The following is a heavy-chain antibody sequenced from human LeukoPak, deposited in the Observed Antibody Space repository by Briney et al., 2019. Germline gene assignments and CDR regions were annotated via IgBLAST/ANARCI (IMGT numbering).Heavy chain of an antibody. D-gene: IGHD2-15*01. Sequence: GGSLRLSCAASGFTLSSYAMSWVRQAPGKGLEWVSAISGSGGSTYYADSVKGRFTISRDNSKNTLYLQMNSLRAGDTAVYYCAKARYCSGGSCYSDYWGQGTLVTVSS. CDR2: ISGSGGST. J-gene: IGHJ4*02. CDR3: AKARYCSGGSCYSDY. V-gene: IGHV3-23*01. CDR1: GFTLSSYA.